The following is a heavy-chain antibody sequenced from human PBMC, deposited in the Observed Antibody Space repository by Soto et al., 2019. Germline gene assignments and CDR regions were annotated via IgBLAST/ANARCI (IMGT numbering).Heavy chain of an antibody. CDR2: ISWNSGSI. CDR3: AKDIAPIFWGSGRFDP. Sequence: GGSLRLSCASSGFTFDDYAMHLVRQAPGKGLEWVSGISWNSGSIGYADSVKGRFTISRDNAKNSLYLQMNSLRAEDTALYYCAKDIAPIFWGSGRFDPWGQGTLVTVSS. V-gene: IGHV3-9*01. J-gene: IGHJ5*02. CDR1: GFTFDDYA. D-gene: IGHD3-3*01.